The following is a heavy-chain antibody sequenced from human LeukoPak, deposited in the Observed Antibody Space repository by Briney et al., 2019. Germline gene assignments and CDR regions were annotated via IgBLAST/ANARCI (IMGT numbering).Heavy chain of an antibody. CDR3: AKHGVSSRSYGNWFDP. V-gene: IGHV3-23*01. D-gene: IGHD1-26*01. CDR2: ITGGSSNT. J-gene: IGHJ5*02. Sequence: GGSLRLSCAASGFTFSNYAMGWVRQAPGKGLEWVSSITGGSSNTYYGDSVKGRFTISRDNSKNRLFLLMNSLRAEDTAIYYCAKHGVSSRSYGNWFDPWGQGTLVTVSS. CDR1: GFTFSNYA.